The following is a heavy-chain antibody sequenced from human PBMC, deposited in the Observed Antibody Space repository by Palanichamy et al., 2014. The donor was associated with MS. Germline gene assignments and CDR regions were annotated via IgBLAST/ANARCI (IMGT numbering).Heavy chain of an antibody. CDR1: GFTFSSYG. CDR3: AKDWWRELDSAIFDS. D-gene: IGHD5/OR15-5a*01. CDR2: ISHDGGKK. Sequence: QLQLVESGGDVVQPGRSLRLSCVASGFTFSSYGMHWVRQAPGKGLEWVAFISHDGGKKYYADSVKGRFTISRDDSKDTLDLHMTSLRTEDTAVYYCAKDWWRELDSAIFDSWGQGTRATVSS. J-gene: IGHJ4*02. V-gene: IGHV3-30*18.